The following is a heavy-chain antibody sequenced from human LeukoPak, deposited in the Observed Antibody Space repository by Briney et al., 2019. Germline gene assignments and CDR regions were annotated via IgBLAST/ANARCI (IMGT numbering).Heavy chain of an antibody. J-gene: IGHJ6*03. CDR3: ARTRRATVTSYYYYYMDV. Sequence: SETLSLACTVSGDSISSYYWSWIRQPPGKGLEWIGYIYYSGSTNYNPSLKSRVTISVDTSRTQFSLKLTSVTAADTAVYYCARTRRATVTSYYYYYMDVWGKGTTVTVSS. D-gene: IGHD4-17*01. CDR2: IYYSGST. V-gene: IGHV4-59*01. CDR1: GDSISSYY.